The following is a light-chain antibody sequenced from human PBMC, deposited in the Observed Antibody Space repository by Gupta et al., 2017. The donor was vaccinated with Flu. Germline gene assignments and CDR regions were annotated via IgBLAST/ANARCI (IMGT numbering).Light chain of an antibody. V-gene: IGKV3-15*01. Sequence: EIVMTQSPAILSVSAGERVTLSCRASQSVSSNLAWYQQKPGQAPRLLIYDASTRPTGIPARFSGSGSGTEFTLTIRSLQSEDFAVYYCQQYNNWPRTFGEGTKVEIK. CDR3: QQYNNWPRT. CDR2: DAS. CDR1: QSVSSN. J-gene: IGKJ1*01.